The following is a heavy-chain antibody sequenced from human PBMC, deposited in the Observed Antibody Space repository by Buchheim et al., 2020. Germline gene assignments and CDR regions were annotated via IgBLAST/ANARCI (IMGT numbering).Heavy chain of an antibody. V-gene: IGHV3-7*01. CDR1: GFTFSSYW. CDR2: IKQDGSEK. D-gene: IGHD6-6*01. Sequence: EVQLVESGGGLVQPGGSLRLSCAASGFTFSSYWMSWVRQAPGKGLEWVANIKQDGSEKYYVDSVKGRFTISRDNAKNSLYLQINSLRAEDTAVYYCARVRSIAARPEVFDYWGQGTL. CDR3: ARVRSIAARPEVFDY. J-gene: IGHJ4*02.